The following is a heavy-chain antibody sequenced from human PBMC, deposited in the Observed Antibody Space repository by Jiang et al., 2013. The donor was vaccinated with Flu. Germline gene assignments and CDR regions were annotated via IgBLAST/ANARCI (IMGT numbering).Heavy chain of an antibody. V-gene: IGHV3-48*03. CDR3: ARGDYVWGSYRYIGYYYYYMDV. J-gene: IGHJ6*03. D-gene: IGHD3-16*02. Sequence: YISSSGSTIYYADSVKGRFTISRDNAKNSLYLQMNSLRAEDTAVYYCARGDYVWGSYRYIGYYYYYMDVWGKGTTVTVSS. CDR2: ISSSGSTI.